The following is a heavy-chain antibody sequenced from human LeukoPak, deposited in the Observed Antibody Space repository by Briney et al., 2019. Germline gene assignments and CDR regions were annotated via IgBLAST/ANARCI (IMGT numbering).Heavy chain of an antibody. J-gene: IGHJ4*02. Sequence: GGSLRLSCAASGFTFSHYWMAWVRQSPGKGLEWLANIRPDGSDTAYVDSVKGRFTIDRDNARNSLYLQMNSLRAEDTAVYYCAKDFKGLTIVAAGAFDYWGQGTLVTVSS. CDR2: IRPDGSDT. CDR3: AKDFKGLTIVAAGAFDY. CDR1: GFTFSHYW. D-gene: IGHD6-13*01. V-gene: IGHV3-7*03.